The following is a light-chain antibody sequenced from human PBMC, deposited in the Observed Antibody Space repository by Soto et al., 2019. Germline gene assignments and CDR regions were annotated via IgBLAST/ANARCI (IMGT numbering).Light chain of an antibody. V-gene: IGKV3-15*01. CDR2: GAS. J-gene: IGKJ1*01. CDR1: QSVSSN. Sequence: EIVMTQSPATLSVSPGERATLSCRASQSVSSNLAWYQQKPGQAPRLLIYGASTRATGIPARFSGSGSGTELTLTISSLQSEEYAVYYCQQYNNRWPETFGQGTKVDIK. CDR3: QQYNNRWPET.